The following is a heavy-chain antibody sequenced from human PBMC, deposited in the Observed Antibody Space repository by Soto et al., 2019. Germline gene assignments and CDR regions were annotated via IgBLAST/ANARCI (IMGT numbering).Heavy chain of an antibody. CDR3: ARGDSTDCSNGVCSFFYNHDMDV. D-gene: IGHD2-8*01. CDR1: GYSFTDYH. V-gene: IGHV1-2*04. J-gene: IGHJ6*02. CDR2: INPKSGGT. Sequence: QVQLVQSGAEVKKPGASVKVSCKASGYSFTDYHIHWVRQAPGQGLEWLGRINPKSGGTSTAQKFQGWVTMTTATSISTASRELTRLASDDTAIYYCARGDSTDCSNGVCSFFYNHDMDVWGQGTTVTVSS.